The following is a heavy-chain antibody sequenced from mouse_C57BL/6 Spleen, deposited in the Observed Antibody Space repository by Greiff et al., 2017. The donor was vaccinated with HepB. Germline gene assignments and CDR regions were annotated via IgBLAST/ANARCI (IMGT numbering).Heavy chain of an antibody. J-gene: IGHJ4*01. V-gene: IGHV14-4*01. D-gene: IGHD1-1*01. Sequence: EVKLQESGAELVRPGASVKLSCTASGFNIKDDYMHWVKQRPEQGLEWIGWIDPENGDTEYASKFQGKATITADTSSNTAYLQLSSLTSEDTAVYYCTTFTVVATDYWGQGTSVTVSS. CDR1: GFNIKDDY. CDR2: IDPENGDT. CDR3: TTFTVVATDY.